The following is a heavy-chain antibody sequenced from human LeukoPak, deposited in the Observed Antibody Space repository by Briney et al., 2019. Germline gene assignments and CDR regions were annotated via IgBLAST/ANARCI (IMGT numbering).Heavy chain of an antibody. CDR1: GFTFSSYE. CDR2: ISSSGSTI. D-gene: IGHD5-12*01. CDR3: ARAGQWLRSFGY. J-gene: IGHJ4*02. V-gene: IGHV3-48*03. Sequence: PGGSLRLSCAASGFTFSSYEMNWVRQAPGEGLEWASYISSSGSTIYYADSVKGRFTISRDNAKNSLYLQMNSLRAEDTAVYYCARAGQWLRSFGYWGQGTLVTVSS.